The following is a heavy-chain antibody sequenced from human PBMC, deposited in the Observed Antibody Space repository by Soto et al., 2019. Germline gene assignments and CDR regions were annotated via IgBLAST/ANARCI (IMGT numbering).Heavy chain of an antibody. CDR1: GYSFTSYW. CDR3: ARNYYDSSGYDAFDI. J-gene: IGHJ3*02. D-gene: IGHD3-22*01. Sequence: PGESLKISCKGSGYSFTSYWIGWVRQMPGKGLEWMGIIYPGDSDTRYSPSFQGQVTISADKSISTAYLQWSSLKASDTAMYYWARNYYDSSGYDAFDIWGQGTMVTVSS. V-gene: IGHV5-51*01. CDR2: IYPGDSDT.